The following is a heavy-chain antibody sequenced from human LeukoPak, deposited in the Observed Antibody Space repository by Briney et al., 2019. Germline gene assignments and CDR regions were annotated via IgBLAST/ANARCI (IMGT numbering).Heavy chain of an antibody. Sequence: GASVKVSCKASGFTFTGYYIHWVRQAPGQGLEWMGYINPHSGGTSSPQKFQGRVTITTDTSISAAYMELSSLISDDTAMYYCVREGNELLSKNFDYWGQGTLVTVSS. CDR2: INPHSGGT. CDR1: GFTFTGYY. V-gene: IGHV1-2*02. CDR3: VREGNELLSKNFDY. J-gene: IGHJ4*02. D-gene: IGHD2-21*02.